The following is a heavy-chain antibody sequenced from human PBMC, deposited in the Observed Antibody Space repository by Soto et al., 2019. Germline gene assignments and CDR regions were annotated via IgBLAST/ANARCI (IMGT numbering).Heavy chain of an antibody. Sequence: GGSLRLSCAVSELIVSLNYMSWVRQAPGKGLEWVSTMYTGGTDYADSVKGRFTISRDNSKNTLYLQMNRLRAEDTAIYYCARPHSERYPWAFDIWGQGTMVTVSS. V-gene: IGHV3-53*01. CDR2: MYTGGT. D-gene: IGHD1-26*01. J-gene: IGHJ3*02. CDR1: ELIVSLNY. CDR3: ARPHSERYPWAFDI.